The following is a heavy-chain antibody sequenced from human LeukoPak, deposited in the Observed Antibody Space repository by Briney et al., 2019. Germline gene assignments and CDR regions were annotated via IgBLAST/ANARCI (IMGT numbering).Heavy chain of an antibody. CDR1: GYTFTSYY. V-gene: IGHV1-46*01. CDR2: INPSGGST. D-gene: IGHD2-2*01. J-gene: IGHJ5*02. Sequence: GASVKVSCKASGYTFTSYYMHWVRQAPGQGLEWMGIINPSGGSTSYAQKFQGRVTMTRDTSTSTVYMELSSLRSEDTAVYYCARDETNCSSTSCYPGNWFDPSGQGTLVTVSS. CDR3: ARDETNCSSTSCYPGNWFDP.